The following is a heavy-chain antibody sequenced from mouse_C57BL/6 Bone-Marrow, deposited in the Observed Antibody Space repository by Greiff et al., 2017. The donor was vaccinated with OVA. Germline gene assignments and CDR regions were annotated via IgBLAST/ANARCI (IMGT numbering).Heavy chain of an antibody. Sequence: QVHVKQSGAELARPGASVKLSCKASGYTFTSYGISWVKQRTGQGLEWIGEIYPRSGNTYYNEKFKGKATLTADKSSSTAYMELRSLTSEDSAVYFCAREDYGSSYDWYCDVWGTGTTVTVSS. V-gene: IGHV1-81*01. CDR3: AREDYGSSYDWYCDV. CDR1: GYTFTSYG. J-gene: IGHJ1*03. CDR2: IYPRSGNT. D-gene: IGHD1-1*01.